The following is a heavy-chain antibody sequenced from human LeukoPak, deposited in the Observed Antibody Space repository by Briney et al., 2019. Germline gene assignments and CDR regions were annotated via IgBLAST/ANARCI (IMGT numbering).Heavy chain of an antibody. J-gene: IGHJ3*02. CDR1: SESFIGYF. Sequence: PSETLSLTCAVYSESFIGYFWSWIRQPPGKGLEWIGEINHSGSTNYNPSLKSRVTISVDTSKNQFSLKLSSVTAADTAVYYCAREPLGYCTNGVCSDAFDIWGQGTMVTVSS. CDR3: AREPLGYCTNGVCSDAFDI. D-gene: IGHD2-8*01. V-gene: IGHV4-34*01. CDR2: INHSGST.